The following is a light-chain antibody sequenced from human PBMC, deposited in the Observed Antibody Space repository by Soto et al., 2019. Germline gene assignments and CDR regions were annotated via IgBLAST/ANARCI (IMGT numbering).Light chain of an antibody. CDR2: GAS. J-gene: IGKJ4*01. CDR3: QQYYSTPLT. CDR1: QSVSNN. V-gene: IGKV3-15*01. Sequence: EIVMTHSPATLSVSPGERATLSCRASQSVSNNLAWYQQKPGQAPRLLIYGASTRATAIPARFSGSGSGTDFTLTISSLQAEDVAVYYCQQYYSTPLTFGGGTRVDIK.